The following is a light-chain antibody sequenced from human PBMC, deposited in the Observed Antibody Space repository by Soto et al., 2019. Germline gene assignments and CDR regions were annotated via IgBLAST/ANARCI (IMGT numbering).Light chain of an antibody. CDR2: DIS. CDR1: TGVVTSSPY. V-gene: IGLV7-46*01. CDR3: LISYNGFRV. J-gene: IGLJ3*02. Sequence: QTVVTQEPSLTVSPGGTVTLTFGSSTGVVTSSPYHYWFQLKPGQAPRTLIYDISNKHSWTPARFSGCLLGGKAALALSGAQPEDEAEYRCLISYNGFRVFGGGTKLTVL.